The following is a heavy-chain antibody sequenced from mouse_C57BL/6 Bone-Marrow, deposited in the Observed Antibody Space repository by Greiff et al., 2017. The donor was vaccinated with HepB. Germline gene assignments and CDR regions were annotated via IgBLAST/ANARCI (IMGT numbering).Heavy chain of an antibody. Sequence: EVHLVESGGGLVKPGGSLKLSCAASGFTFSDYGMHWVRQAPEKGLEWVAYISSGSSTIYYADTVKGRFTISRDNAKNTLFLQMTSLRSEDTAMYYCASDGYYGSSPVAYWGQGTLVTVSA. CDR3: ASDGYYGSSPVAY. J-gene: IGHJ3*01. V-gene: IGHV5-17*01. D-gene: IGHD1-1*01. CDR2: ISSGSSTI. CDR1: GFTFSDYG.